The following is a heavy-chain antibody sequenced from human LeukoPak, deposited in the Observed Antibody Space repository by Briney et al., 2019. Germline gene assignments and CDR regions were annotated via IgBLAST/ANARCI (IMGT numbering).Heavy chain of an antibody. CDR3: ARDPRTTVNPFDY. Sequence: ASVKVSCKASGYTFTSYYMHWVRQAPGQGLEWMGIINPSGGSTGYAQKFQGRVTMTRDTSTSTVYMELSSLRSEDTAVYYRARDPRTTVNPFDYWGQGTLVTVS. J-gene: IGHJ4*02. CDR2: INPSGGST. D-gene: IGHD4-17*01. V-gene: IGHV1-46*01. CDR1: GYTFTSYY.